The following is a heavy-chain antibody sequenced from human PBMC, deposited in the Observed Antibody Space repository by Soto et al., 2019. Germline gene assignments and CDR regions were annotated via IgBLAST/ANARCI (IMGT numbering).Heavy chain of an antibody. CDR1: GFTFSSYA. V-gene: IGHV3-64*01. CDR2: ISSNGGST. CDR3: ARGGPAMVAASNYYYYMDV. D-gene: IGHD2-15*01. Sequence: GGSLRLSCAASGFTFSSYAMHWVRQAPGKGLEYVSAISSNGGSTYYANSVKGRFTISRDNSKNTLYLQMGSLRAEDMAVYYCARGGPAMVAASNYYYYMDVWGKGTTVTVSS. J-gene: IGHJ6*03.